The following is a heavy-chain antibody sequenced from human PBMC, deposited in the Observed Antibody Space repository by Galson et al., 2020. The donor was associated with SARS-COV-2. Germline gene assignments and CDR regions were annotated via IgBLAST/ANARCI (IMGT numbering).Heavy chain of an antibody. CDR3: ASYGTIAAAPEGGDFQH. D-gene: IGHD6-13*01. V-gene: IGHV4-38-2*01. Sequence: SETLSLTCGVSGHSISSGYPWGWIRQPPGKGLEWIGSIYHNGRTYYNPSLKSRVAISVDTSKNQFSLELSSATAADTAVYYCASYGTIAAAPEGGDFQHWGQGTLGTVSS. J-gene: IGHJ1*01. CDR1: GHSISSGYP. CDR2: IYHNGRT.